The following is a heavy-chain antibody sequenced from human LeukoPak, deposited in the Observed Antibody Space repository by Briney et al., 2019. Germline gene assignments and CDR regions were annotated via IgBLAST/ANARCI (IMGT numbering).Heavy chain of an antibody. CDR1: GLTFSSYA. D-gene: IGHD2-15*01. CDR2: ISGSGGST. CDR3: AKGRYCSGGSCYPPTSDVFDY. Sequence: GGSLRLSCAASGLTFSSYAMSWVRQAPGKGLEWVSAISGSGGSTYYADSVKGRFTISRDNSKNTLYLQMNSLRAEDTAVYYCAKGRYCSGGSCYPPTSDVFDYWGQGTLVTVSS. J-gene: IGHJ4*02. V-gene: IGHV3-23*01.